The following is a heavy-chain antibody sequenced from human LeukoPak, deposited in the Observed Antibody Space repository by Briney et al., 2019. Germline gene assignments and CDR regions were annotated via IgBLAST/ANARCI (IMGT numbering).Heavy chain of an antibody. D-gene: IGHD3-16*01. CDR1: GGSISSSSYY. J-gene: IGHJ4*02. CDR2: IYYSGST. CDR3: ARATGVMPHY. V-gene: IGHV4-39*01. Sequence: PSETLSLTCTVSGGSISSSSYYLGWIRQPPGKGLEWIGSIYYSGSTYYNPSLKSRVTISVDTSKNQFSLKLSSVTAADTAVYYCARATGVMPHYWGQGTLVTVSS.